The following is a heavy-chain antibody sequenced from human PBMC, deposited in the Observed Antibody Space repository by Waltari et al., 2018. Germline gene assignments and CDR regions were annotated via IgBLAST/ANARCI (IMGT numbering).Heavy chain of an antibody. V-gene: IGHV3-21*01. D-gene: IGHD6-25*01. CDR3: ARVAGYSTGDAFDI. CDR2: IRSSSSYI. J-gene: IGHJ3*02. CDR1: GFTFRSYS. Sequence: EVQLVESGGGLVKPGGSLRLSCAASGFTFRSYSMNWVRQAPGKGLEWFSYIRSSSSYISYADSVKGRFTISRDNAKNSLYMQMSSLRAEDTAVYYCARVAGYSTGDAFDIWGQGTMVIVSS.